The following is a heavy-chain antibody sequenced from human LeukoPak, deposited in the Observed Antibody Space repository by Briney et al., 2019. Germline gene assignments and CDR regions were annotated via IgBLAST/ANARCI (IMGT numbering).Heavy chain of an antibody. CDR2: IYYSGST. Sequence: KPSETLSLTCTVSGGSISSYYWSWIRQPPGKGLEWIGYIYYSGSTNYNPSLKSRVTISVDTSKNQFSLKLSSVTAADTAVYYCARSNYGSGSYLTFDPWGQGTLVTVSS. CDR3: ARSNYGSGSYLTFDP. D-gene: IGHD3-10*01. V-gene: IGHV4-59*01. CDR1: GGSISSYY. J-gene: IGHJ5*02.